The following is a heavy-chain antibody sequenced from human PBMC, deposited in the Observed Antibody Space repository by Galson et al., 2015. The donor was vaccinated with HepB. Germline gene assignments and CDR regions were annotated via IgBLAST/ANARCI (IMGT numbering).Heavy chain of an antibody. D-gene: IGHD4-17*01. CDR2: TYYRSKWYN. CDR1: GDSVSSNSAA. V-gene: IGHV6-1*01. CDR3: AKDPRAISDYGETGNWFDP. J-gene: IGHJ5*02. Sequence: CAISGDSVSSNSAAWNWIRQSPSRGLEWLGRTYYRSKWYNDYAVSVKSRIIINPDTSKNQFSLQLSSVTPEDTAVYYCAKDPRAISDYGETGNWFDPWGQGTLVTVSS.